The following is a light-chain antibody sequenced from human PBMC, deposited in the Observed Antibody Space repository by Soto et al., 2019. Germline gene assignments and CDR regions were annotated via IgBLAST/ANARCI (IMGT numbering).Light chain of an antibody. J-gene: IGKJ1*01. CDR3: QQRSNWPRT. V-gene: IGKV3-11*01. CDR1: QSVSSY. Sequence: EIVLTQSPATLSLSPGERATLSCRASQSVSSYLIWYQQKPGQSPRLLMYDVSNRATGIPARFSASGSGTDFTLTISSLEPEDLAVYYCQQRSNWPRTFGQGTKVDIK. CDR2: DVS.